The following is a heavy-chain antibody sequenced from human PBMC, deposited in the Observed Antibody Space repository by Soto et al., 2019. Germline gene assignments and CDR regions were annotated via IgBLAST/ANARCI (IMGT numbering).Heavy chain of an antibody. CDR1: GCSMSSGGYY. CDR3: ARTPMDIAAAGRDYYYYGMDV. J-gene: IGHJ6*02. CDR2: IYYSGST. V-gene: IGHV4-31*03. Sequence: TLSLTCTVSGCSMSSGGYYWSWIRQHPVKGLEWIGYIYYSGSTYYNPSLKSRVTISVDTSKNQFSLKLSSVTAADTAVYYCARTPMDIAAAGRDYYYYGMDVWGQGTTVTVSS. D-gene: IGHD6-13*01.